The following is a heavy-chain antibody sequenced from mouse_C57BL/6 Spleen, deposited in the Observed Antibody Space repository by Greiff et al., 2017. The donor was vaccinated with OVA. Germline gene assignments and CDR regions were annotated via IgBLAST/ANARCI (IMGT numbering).Heavy chain of an antibody. D-gene: IGHD2-4*01. V-gene: IGHV5-6*01. CDR2: ISSGGSYT. Sequence: EVKLMESGGDLVKPGGSLKLSCAASGFTFSSYGMSWVRQTPDKRLEWVATISSGGSYTYYPDSVKGRFTISRDNAKNTLYLQMSSLKSEDTAMYYCARQGYYDYDGFAYWGQGTLVTVSA. J-gene: IGHJ3*01. CDR3: ARQGYYDYDGFAY. CDR1: GFTFSSYG.